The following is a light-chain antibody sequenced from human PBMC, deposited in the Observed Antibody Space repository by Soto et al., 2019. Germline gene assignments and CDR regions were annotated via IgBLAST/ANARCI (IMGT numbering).Light chain of an antibody. CDR1: QSVSNNY. J-gene: IGKJ1*01. CDR3: QQYGGMWT. V-gene: IGKV3-20*01. CDR2: GAS. Sequence: EIVLTQSPGTLSLSPGERATLSCRASQSVSNNYLAWYQQKPGQAPRLLIYGASNRATGIPDRFSGSGSGTDFTLTINGLEAEDFAVYFCQQYGGMWTFGQGTKVDIK.